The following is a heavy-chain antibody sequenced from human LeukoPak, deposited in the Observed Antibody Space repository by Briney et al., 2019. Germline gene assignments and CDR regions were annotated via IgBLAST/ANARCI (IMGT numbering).Heavy chain of an antibody. CDR2: IIPIFGTA. J-gene: IGHJ6*02. V-gene: IGHV1-69*13. CDR1: GGTFSSYA. CDR3: ARDTIFGVVRYYYYGMDV. Sequence: SVKVSCKASGGTFSSYAISWVRQAPGQGLEWMGGIIPIFGTANYAQKFQDRVTITADESTSTAYMELSSLRSEDTAVYYCARDTIFGVVRYYYYGMDVWGQGTTVTVSS. D-gene: IGHD3-3*01.